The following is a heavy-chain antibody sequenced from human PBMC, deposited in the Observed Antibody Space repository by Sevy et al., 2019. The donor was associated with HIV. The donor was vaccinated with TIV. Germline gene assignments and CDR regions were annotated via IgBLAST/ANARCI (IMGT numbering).Heavy chain of an antibody. CDR3: ARGALYYDFWSGQPPPSYYYYMDV. V-gene: IGHV1-18*01. CDR1: GYTFTSYG. D-gene: IGHD3-3*01. J-gene: IGHJ6*03. CDR2: ISAYNGNT. Sequence: ASVKVSCKASGYTFTSYGISWVRQAPGQGLEWMGWISAYNGNTNYAQKLQDRVTMTTDTSTSTAYMELRSLRSDDTAVYYCARGALYYDFWSGQPPPSYYYYMDVWGKGTTVTVSS.